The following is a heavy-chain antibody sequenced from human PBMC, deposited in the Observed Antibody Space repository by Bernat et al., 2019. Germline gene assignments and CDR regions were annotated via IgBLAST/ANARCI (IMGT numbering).Heavy chain of an antibody. Sequence: QLQLQESGPGLVKPSETLSLTCSISGGSISSNSYYWGWIRQPPGKGLEWIGSIHYSGTTYYNPSLESRLTIAGDTSKNRFSPTQRSVTAGETAVYYCARSRGVAAATVGYWCQGTLVTVS. J-gene: IGHJ4*02. V-gene: IGHV4-39*01. CDR3: ARSRGVAAATVGY. CDR2: IHYSGTT. D-gene: IGHD6-13*01. CDR1: GGSISSNSYY.